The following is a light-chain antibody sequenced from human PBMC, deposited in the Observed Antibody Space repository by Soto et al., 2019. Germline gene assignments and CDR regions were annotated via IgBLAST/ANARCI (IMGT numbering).Light chain of an antibody. Sequence: VIWMTQSPSLLSVSTGDRVTISCRISQDINISFAVYQQNTVTAHNLLIYAESTLHSGVASRFSVHGSGRDFTLTICGLQCEDFATYYCHQYKSFPHPFGKGTKVDSK. V-gene: IGKV1D-8*01. CDR1: QDINIS. CDR3: HQYKSFPHP. J-gene: IGKJ2*01. CDR2: AES.